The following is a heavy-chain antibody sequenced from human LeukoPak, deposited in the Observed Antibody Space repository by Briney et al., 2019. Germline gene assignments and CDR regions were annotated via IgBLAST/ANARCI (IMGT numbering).Heavy chain of an antibody. CDR1: EFTFSSYA. D-gene: IGHD3-10*01. J-gene: IGHJ3*02. Sequence: GRSLRLSCAASEFTFSSYAMSWVRQAPGKGLEWVSAISGSGGSTYYADSVKGLFTISRDNSKNTLYLQMNGLRAEDTAVYYCAKVWMVRGVDAFDIWSQGTMVTVS. CDR3: AKVWMVRGVDAFDI. CDR2: ISGSGGST. V-gene: IGHV3-23*01.